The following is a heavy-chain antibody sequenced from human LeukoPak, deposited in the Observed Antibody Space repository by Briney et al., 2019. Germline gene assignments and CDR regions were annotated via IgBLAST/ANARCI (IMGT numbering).Heavy chain of an antibody. V-gene: IGHV3-21*01. J-gene: IGHJ4*02. D-gene: IGHD5-24*01. CDR1: GFTFSSYS. Sequence: PGGSLRLSCAASGFTFSSYSMNWVRQAPGKGLEWVSSISSSSSYIYYADSVKGRFTISRDNAKNSLYLQMNSLRAEDTAVYYCAGDLGDGYNPVFDYWGQGTLVTVSS. CDR2: ISSSSSYI. CDR3: AGDLGDGYNPVFDY.